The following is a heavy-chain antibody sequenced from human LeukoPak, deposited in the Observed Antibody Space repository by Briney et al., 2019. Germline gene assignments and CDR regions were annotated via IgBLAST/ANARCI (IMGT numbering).Heavy chain of an antibody. D-gene: IGHD3-22*01. CDR1: GGSISSYY. J-gene: IGHJ3*02. CDR2: IYISGGT. V-gene: IGHV4-4*07. Sequence: SETLSLTCTVSGGSISSYYWSWIRQLAVKGLEWIGRIYISGGTNYNPSLKSRVTMSVDTSKNQFSLKLNSVTAADTAVYYCARVGGYPLGAFDIWGQGTMVTVSS. CDR3: ARVGGYPLGAFDI.